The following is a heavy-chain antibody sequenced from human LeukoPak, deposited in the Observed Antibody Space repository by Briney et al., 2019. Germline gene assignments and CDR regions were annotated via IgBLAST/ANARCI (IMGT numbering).Heavy chain of an antibody. D-gene: IGHD6-6*01. Sequence: PGGSLRLSCAASGFTFSSYAMSWVRQAPGKGLEWVSAISGSGGSTYYADSVKGRFTISRDNAKNSLYLQMNSLRAEDTAVYYCARMCDGSSPPPDFDYWGQGTLVTVSS. CDR3: ARMCDGSSPPPDFDY. CDR1: GFTFSSYA. CDR2: ISGSGGST. J-gene: IGHJ4*02. V-gene: IGHV3-23*01.